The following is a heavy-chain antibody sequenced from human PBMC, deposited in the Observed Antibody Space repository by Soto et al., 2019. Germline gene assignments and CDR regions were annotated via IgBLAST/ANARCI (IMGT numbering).Heavy chain of an antibody. Sequence: GGSLRLSCAASGFTFSDFNINWVRQAPWKGLEWISYISSSGMSTYYADSVKGRFTISRDNANNSLFLQMNSLVDEDSAVYYCAKDTFFFETRTHYSAKRPRWVDPWRRVRLVTASS. CDR1: GFTFSDFN. CDR2: ISSSGMST. D-gene: IGHD3-3*02. V-gene: IGHV3-48*02. CDR3: AKDTFFFETRTHYSAKRPRWVDP. J-gene: IGHJ5*02.